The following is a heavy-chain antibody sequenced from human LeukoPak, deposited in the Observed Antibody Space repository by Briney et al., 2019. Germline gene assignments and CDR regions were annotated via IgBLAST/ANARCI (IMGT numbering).Heavy chain of an antibody. J-gene: IGHJ4*02. V-gene: IGHV3-11*01. CDR2: ISSSGSTI. D-gene: IGHD3-22*01. CDR3: ARGPYYYDSSGYYSSWDFDY. Sequence: PGGSLRLSCAASGFTFSDYYMSWIRQAPGKGLEWVSYISSSGSTIYYADSVKGRFTISRDNAKNSLYLQTNSLRAEDTAVYYCARGPYYYDSSGYYSSWDFDYWGQGTLVTVSS. CDR1: GFTFSDYY.